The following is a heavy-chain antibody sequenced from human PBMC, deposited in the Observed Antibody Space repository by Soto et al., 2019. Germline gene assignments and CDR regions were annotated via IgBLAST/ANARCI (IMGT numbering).Heavy chain of an antibody. CDR2: FSLSGTT. D-gene: IGHD2-8*02. J-gene: IGHJ4*02. Sequence: SETLSLTCTVSGGSISGSSYWSWIRQPAGKGLEWIGRFSLSGTTNYNPSLRSRVTMSADVSKNQFSLRLTSVTAADTALYYCARGMTPPGAPAWYYFDSWGQGTLVTVSS. CDR1: GGSISGSSY. V-gene: IGHV4-4*07. CDR3: ARGMTPPGAPAWYYFDS.